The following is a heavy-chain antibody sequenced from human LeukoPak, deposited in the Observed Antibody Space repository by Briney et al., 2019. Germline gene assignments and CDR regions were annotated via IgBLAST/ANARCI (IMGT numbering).Heavy chain of an antibody. J-gene: IGHJ4*02. V-gene: IGHV1-2*02. CDR1: GYTFTGYY. CDR2: INPNTGDT. D-gene: IGHD3-16*02. CDR3: ARVGLRLGELSSLPIYYFDY. Sequence: GASVKVSCKASGYTFTGYYMHWVRQAPGQGLGWMGWINPNTGDTNYAQNFQGRVSMTRDTSVSTAYMELSSLRSDDTAVYYCARVGLRLGELSSLPIYYFDYWGQGTLVTVSS.